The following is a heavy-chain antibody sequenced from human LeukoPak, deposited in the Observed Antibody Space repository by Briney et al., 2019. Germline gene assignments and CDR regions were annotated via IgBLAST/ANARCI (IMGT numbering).Heavy chain of an antibody. V-gene: IGHV3-11*06. J-gene: IGHJ4*02. CDR2: ISSSSSDT. CDR3: ARERGGTQWFFDY. CDR1: GFTFTDWY. D-gene: IGHD3-22*01. Sequence: PGGSLRLSCAASGFTFTDWYMSWIRQAPGKGLQWLSYISSSSSDTRYADSVRGRFTISRDNAKKSVYLQMNSLRAEDTAIYYCARERGGTQWFFDYWGQGTLVTVSS.